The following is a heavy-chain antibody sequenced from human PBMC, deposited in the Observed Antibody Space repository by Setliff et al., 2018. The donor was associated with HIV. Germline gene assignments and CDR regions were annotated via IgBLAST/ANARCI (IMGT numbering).Heavy chain of an antibody. J-gene: IGHJ4*02. Sequence: SETLSLTCSVSGDSITRGSYWGWVRQPPGKGLEWLGHIYNTGRTYDNPTLKSRVTISVDTSKNQFSLKMSSVTAADTAVYYCARGLLVWLGEFSGWDTTDPYYFDYWGQGTLVTVSS. CDR1: GDSITRGSY. CDR3: ARGLLVWLGEFSGWDTTDPYYFDY. CDR2: IYNTGRT. V-gene: IGHV4-38-2*02. D-gene: IGHD3-10*01.